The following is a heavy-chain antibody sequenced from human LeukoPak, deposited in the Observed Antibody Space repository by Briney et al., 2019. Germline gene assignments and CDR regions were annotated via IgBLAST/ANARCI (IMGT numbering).Heavy chain of an antibody. D-gene: IGHD1-26*01. Sequence: SETLSLTCTVSGGSISSGDYYWSWIRQPPGKGLEWIGYIYYSGSTYYNPSLKSRVSISVDTSKNQFSLKLSSVTAADTAVYYCARVSLGGSYYSPGYYFDYWGQGTLVTVSS. CDR1: GGSISSGDYY. CDR2: IYYSGST. V-gene: IGHV4-30-4*01. CDR3: ARVSLGGSYYSPGYYFDY. J-gene: IGHJ4*02.